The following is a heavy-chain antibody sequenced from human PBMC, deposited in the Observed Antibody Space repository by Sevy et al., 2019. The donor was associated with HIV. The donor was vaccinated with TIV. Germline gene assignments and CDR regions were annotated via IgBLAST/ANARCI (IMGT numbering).Heavy chain of an antibody. CDR1: GFTFSSFW. CDR2: IKQDGSEK. CDR3: AKQANWALDY. Sequence: GGSLRLSCAVSGFTFSSFWMSWVRQAPGKGLEWVANIKQDGSEKYMVDSVKGRFTISRENAKNSLYLQMNSLRAEDAAMYYCAKQANWALDYWGQGTLVTVSS. J-gene: IGHJ4*02. D-gene: IGHD3-16*01. V-gene: IGHV3-7*01.